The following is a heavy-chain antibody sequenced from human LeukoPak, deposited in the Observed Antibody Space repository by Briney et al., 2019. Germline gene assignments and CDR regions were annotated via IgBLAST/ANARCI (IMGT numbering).Heavy chain of an antibody. CDR2: ISGSGQTI. V-gene: IGHV3-48*04. J-gene: IGHJ4*02. CDR3: ARGRGYASSWSVSWFDY. D-gene: IGHD6-13*01. Sequence: GGSLRLSCAASGFTFSSYAMSWVRQAPGKGLEWVAYISGSGQTIYYADSVKGRFTISRDNAKTSVYLHMTTLRAEDTAVYYCARGRGYASSWSVSWFDYWGQGTLVTVSS. CDR1: GFTFSSYA.